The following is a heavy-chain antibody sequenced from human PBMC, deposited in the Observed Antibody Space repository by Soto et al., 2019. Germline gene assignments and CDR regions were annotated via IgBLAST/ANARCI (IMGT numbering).Heavy chain of an antibody. D-gene: IGHD3-22*01. CDR3: ARDRCYFDRRGYYEANYGLDV. CDR1: GGSISSSSYY. Sequence: PSETLSLTCTVSGGSISSSSYYWGWIRQPPGKGLEWIGSIYYSGSTYYNPSLKSRVTISVDTSKNQFSLKLSSVTAADSAMYYCARDRCYFDRRGYYEANYGLDVWGQGTTVTVSS. J-gene: IGHJ6*02. V-gene: IGHV4-39*07. CDR2: IYYSGST.